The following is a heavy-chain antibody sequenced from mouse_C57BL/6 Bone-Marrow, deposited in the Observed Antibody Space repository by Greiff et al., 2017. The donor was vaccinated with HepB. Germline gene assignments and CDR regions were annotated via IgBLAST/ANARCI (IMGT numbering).Heavy chain of an antibody. D-gene: IGHD2-10*01. CDR3: TTCLLAY. CDR1: GFNIKDDY. V-gene: IGHV14-4*01. CDR2: IDPENGDT. J-gene: IGHJ3*01. Sequence: VQLQQSGAELVRPGASVKSSCTASGFNIKDDYMHWVKQRPEQGLEWIGWIDPENGDTEYASKFQGKATITADTSSNTAYLQLSSLTSEDTAVYYCTTCLLAYWGQGTLVTVSA.